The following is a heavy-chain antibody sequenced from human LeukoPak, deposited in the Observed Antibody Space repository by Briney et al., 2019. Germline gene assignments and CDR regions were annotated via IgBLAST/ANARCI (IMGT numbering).Heavy chain of an antibody. Sequence: GESLKISCKGSGYSFTSYWIGWVRQMPGKGLEWMGIIYPGDSDTRYRPSLQGQVTISADKSISTAYLQWSSLKASDTAMYYCATSRAHLRYFDWLYHPLDYWGQGTLVTVSS. CDR2: IYPGDSDT. CDR1: GYSFTSYW. V-gene: IGHV5-51*01. CDR3: ATSRAHLRYFDWLYHPLDY. J-gene: IGHJ4*02. D-gene: IGHD3-9*01.